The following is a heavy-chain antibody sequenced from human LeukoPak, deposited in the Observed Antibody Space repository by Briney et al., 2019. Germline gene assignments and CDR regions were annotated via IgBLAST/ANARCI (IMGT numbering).Heavy chain of an antibody. Sequence: GGSLRLSCAASGFTSSSYAMSWVRQAPGKGLEWVSAISGSGGSTYYADSVKGRFTISRDNSKNTLYLQMNSLRAEDTAVYYCAKGKASYDSSGEGGFDYWGQGTLVTVSS. CDR2: ISGSGGST. CDR1: GFTSSSYA. CDR3: AKGKASYDSSGEGGFDY. V-gene: IGHV3-23*01. J-gene: IGHJ4*02. D-gene: IGHD3-22*01.